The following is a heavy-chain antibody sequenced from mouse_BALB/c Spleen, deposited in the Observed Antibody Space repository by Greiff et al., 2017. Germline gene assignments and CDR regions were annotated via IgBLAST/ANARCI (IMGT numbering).Heavy chain of an antibody. CDR1: GYAFTNYS. D-gene: IGHD1-1*01. CDR2: INTGSGGT. CDR3: AISGVVAHWYFDV. V-gene: IGHV1-54*01. J-gene: IGHJ1*01. Sequence: QVQLQQSGAELVRPGTSVKVSCKASGYAFTNYSIEWVKQRPGQGLEWIGVINTGSGGTNYNEKFKGKATLTADKSASTAYMQLSSLTSDDTAVYFCAISGVVAHWYFDVWGAGTKVTVAS.